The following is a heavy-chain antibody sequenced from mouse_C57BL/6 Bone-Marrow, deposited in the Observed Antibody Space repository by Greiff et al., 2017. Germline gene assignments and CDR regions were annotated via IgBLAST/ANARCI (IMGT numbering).Heavy chain of an antibody. V-gene: IGHV1-63*01. Sequence: QVQLKESGAELVRPGTSVKMSCKASGYTFTNYWIGWAKQRPGHGLEWIGDIYPGGGYTNYNKKFKGKATLTADKSSSTAYMQFSSLTSEDSAIYYCAKSYYAMDYWGQGTSVTVSS. CDR1: GYTFTNYW. CDR2: IYPGGGYT. J-gene: IGHJ4*01. CDR3: AKSYYAMDY.